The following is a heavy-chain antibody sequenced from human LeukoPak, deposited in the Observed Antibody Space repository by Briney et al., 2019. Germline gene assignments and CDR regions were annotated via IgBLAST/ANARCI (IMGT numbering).Heavy chain of an antibody. CDR1: GYTFTNYD. V-gene: IGHV1-8*01. Sequence: ASVKVSCKASGYTFTNYDINWVRQATGQGLEWMGWVNPNSGNTGYAQKFQGRVTMTRDTSISTAYMELSRLRSDDTAVYYCARLVSQVVPAAPIDRGSYYYYYYMDVWGKGTTVTISS. CDR2: VNPNSGNT. J-gene: IGHJ6*03. CDR3: ARLVSQVVPAAPIDRGSYYYYYYMDV. D-gene: IGHD2-2*01.